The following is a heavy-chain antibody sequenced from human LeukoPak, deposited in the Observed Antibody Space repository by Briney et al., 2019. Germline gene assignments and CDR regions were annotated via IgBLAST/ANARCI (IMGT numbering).Heavy chain of an antibody. Sequence: ASVKVSCEVSGYTLTELSMHWVRQAPGKGLEWMGGFDPEDGETIYAQKFQGRVTMTEDTSTDTAYMELSSLRSEDTAVYYCATVTTYPTDAFDIWGQGTMVTVSS. CDR2: FDPEDGET. D-gene: IGHD4-4*01. V-gene: IGHV1-24*01. CDR1: GYTLTELS. J-gene: IGHJ3*02. CDR3: ATVTTYPTDAFDI.